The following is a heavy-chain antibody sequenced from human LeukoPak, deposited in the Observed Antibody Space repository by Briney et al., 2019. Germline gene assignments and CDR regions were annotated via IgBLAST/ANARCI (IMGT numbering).Heavy chain of an antibody. V-gene: IGHV1-18*01. Sequence: ASVKVSCKASGYTFTTYGISWVRQGPGQGLEWIGWISAYNGNTKNAQKFQGRVTMTTDTSTSTAYMELRSLRSDDTAVYYCARDPPGQLVSAFDIWGQGTMVTVSS. J-gene: IGHJ3*02. CDR3: ARDPPGQLVSAFDI. CDR1: GYTFTTYG. D-gene: IGHD6-6*01. CDR2: ISAYNGNT.